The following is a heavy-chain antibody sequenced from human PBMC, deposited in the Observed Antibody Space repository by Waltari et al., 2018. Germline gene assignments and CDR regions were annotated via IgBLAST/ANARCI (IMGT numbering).Heavy chain of an antibody. CDR1: GGSISSHY. CDR3: ARDQRYYGMDV. J-gene: IGHJ6*02. CDR2: IYYSGST. V-gene: IGHV4-59*11. Sequence: QVQLQESGPGLVKPSETLSLTCPVSGGSISSHYWSWIRQPPGKGLEWIGYIYYSGSTNYTPSLKSRVTISVDTSKNQFSLKLSSVTAADTAVYYCARDQRYYGMDVWGQGTTVTVSS.